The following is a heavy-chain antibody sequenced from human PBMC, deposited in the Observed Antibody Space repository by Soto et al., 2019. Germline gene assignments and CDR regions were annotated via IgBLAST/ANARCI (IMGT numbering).Heavy chain of an antibody. D-gene: IGHD1-1*01. Sequence: SETLSLTCTVSGGSISSYYWSWIRQPPGKGLEWIGYIYYSGSTNYNPSLKSRVTISIDTSKNQFSLKLSSVTAADTAVYYCARRYGYSFDYWGQGTLVTVSS. J-gene: IGHJ4*02. V-gene: IGHV4-59*08. CDR3: ARRYGYSFDY. CDR1: GGSISSYY. CDR2: IYYSGST.